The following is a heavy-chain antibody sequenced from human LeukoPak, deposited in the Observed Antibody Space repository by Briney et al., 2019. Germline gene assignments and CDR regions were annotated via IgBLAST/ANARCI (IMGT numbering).Heavy chain of an antibody. J-gene: IGHJ6*03. D-gene: IGHD2-15*01. V-gene: IGHV1-8*01. Sequence: ASVKVSCKASGYTFTSYDINWVRQATGQGLEWMGWMNPDSGNTGYAQKFQGRVTMTRNTSISTAYMELSSLRSEDTAVYYCARATARLDCSGGSCPYYYYYYMDVWGKGTTVTISS. CDR1: GYTFTSYD. CDR3: ARATARLDCSGGSCPYYYYYYMDV. CDR2: MNPDSGNT.